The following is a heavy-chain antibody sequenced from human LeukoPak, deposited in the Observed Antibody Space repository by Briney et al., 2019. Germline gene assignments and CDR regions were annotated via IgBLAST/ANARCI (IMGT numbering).Heavy chain of an antibody. V-gene: IGHV4-4*02. J-gene: IGHJ4*02. D-gene: IGHD5-18*01. CDR3: ARRGYSYEYYFDY. Sequence: PSETLSLTCAVSGGSISSSNWWSWVRQPPGKGLECIGEIYHSGSTNYNPSLKSRVTISVDKSKNQFSLKLSSVTAADTAVYYCARRGYSYEYYFDYWGQGTLVTVSS. CDR2: IYHSGST. CDR1: GGSISSSNW.